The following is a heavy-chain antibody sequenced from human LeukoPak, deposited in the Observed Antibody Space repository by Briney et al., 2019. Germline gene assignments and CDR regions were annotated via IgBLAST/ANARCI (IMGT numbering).Heavy chain of an antibody. J-gene: IGHJ4*02. CDR1: GFTFSSYA. CDR2: ISYDGSNK. CDR3: ARGGGYTYGYTPYYFDH. V-gene: IGHV3-30-3*01. Sequence: GGSLRLSCAASGFTFSSYAMHWVRQAPGKGLEWVAVISYDGSNKHYADSVKGRSTISRDDAKNTLYLQMNSLRAEDTAVHYCARGGGYTYGYTPYYFDHWGQGTLVTVSS. D-gene: IGHD5-18*01.